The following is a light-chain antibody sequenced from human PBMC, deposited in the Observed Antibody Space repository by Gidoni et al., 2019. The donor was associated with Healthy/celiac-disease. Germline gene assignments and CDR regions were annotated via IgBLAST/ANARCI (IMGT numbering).Light chain of an antibody. Sequence: DIQITQSPSTLSASVGDRVTITCRASQSISSWLAWYQQKPGKAPKLLIYKASSLESGVPSRFSGSGSGTEFTLTISSLQPDDFETYYCQQYNSYSPMYTFGQGTKLEIK. CDR2: KAS. J-gene: IGKJ2*01. CDR1: QSISSW. V-gene: IGKV1-5*03. CDR3: QQYNSYSPMYT.